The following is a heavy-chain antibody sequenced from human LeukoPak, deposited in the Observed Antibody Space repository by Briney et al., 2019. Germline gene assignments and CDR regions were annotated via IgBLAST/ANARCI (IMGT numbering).Heavy chain of an antibody. Sequence: QPGRSLRLSCAASGFTFSSYAMHWVRQAPGKGLEWVAVMSYDGSNKYYADSVKGRFTISRDNSKNTLYLQMNSLRAEDTAVYYCARGGDYGGLARFDYWGQGTLVTVSS. CDR2: MSYDGSNK. CDR3: ARGGDYGGLARFDY. V-gene: IGHV3-30*04. J-gene: IGHJ4*02. D-gene: IGHD4-23*01. CDR1: GFTFSSYA.